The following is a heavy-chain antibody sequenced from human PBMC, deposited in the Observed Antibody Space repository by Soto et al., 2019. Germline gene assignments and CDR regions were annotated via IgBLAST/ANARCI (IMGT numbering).Heavy chain of an antibody. J-gene: IGHJ4*02. CDR1: GGSISSGGYS. V-gene: IGHV4-30-2*01. Sequence: SETLSLTCAVSGGSISSGGYSWSWIRQPPGKGLEWIGYIYHSGSTYYNPSLKSRVTISVDRSKNQFSLKLSSVTAADTAVYYCARTHYGDYMYDYWDKGTLVTVSS. CDR3: ARTHYGDYMYDY. D-gene: IGHD4-17*01. CDR2: IYHSGST.